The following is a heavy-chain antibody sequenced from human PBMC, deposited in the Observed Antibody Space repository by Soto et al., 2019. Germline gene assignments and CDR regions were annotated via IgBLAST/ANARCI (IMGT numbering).Heavy chain of an antibody. V-gene: IGHV1-18*01. CDR1: GYTFTSYG. D-gene: IGHD3-22*01. CDR3: ARAQYYYDSSGYFVLESTYYFDY. J-gene: IGHJ4*02. Sequence: GASVKVSCKASGYTFTSYGISWVRQAPGQGLEWMGWISAYNGNTNYAQKLQGRVTMTTDTPTSTAYMELRSLRSDDTAVYYCARAQYYYDSSGYFVLESTYYFDYWGQGTLVTVSS. CDR2: ISAYNGNT.